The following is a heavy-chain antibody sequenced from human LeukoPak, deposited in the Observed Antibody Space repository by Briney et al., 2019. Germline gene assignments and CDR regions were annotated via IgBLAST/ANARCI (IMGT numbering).Heavy chain of an antibody. D-gene: IGHD2-15*01. J-gene: IGHJ4*02. CDR1: GYTFTGYY. CDR2: INPNSGGT. V-gene: IGHV1-2*02. CDR3: ARDLRMGYCSGGSCYPGAY. Sequence: ASVKVSCKASGYTFTGYYMHWVRQAPGQGLEPMAWINPNSGGTNYAQKFQGRVTMTRDTSISTAYMELSRLRSDDTAVYYCARDLRMGYCSGGSCYPGAYWGQGTLVTVSS.